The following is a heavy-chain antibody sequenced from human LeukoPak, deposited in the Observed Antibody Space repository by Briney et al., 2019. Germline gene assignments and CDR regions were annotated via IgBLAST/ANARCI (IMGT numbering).Heavy chain of an antibody. CDR3: VRAEFDY. CDR2: ISWNSDTI. D-gene: IGHD4-17*01. J-gene: IGHJ4*02. Sequence: GGSLRLSCAASGFSFGDYAMHWVRQAPGKGLEWVSGISWNSDTIGYADSVKGRFTISRDNSKNTLYLQMNSLRAEDTAVYYCVRAEFDYWGQGTLVTVSS. V-gene: IGHV3-9*01. CDR1: GFSFGDYA.